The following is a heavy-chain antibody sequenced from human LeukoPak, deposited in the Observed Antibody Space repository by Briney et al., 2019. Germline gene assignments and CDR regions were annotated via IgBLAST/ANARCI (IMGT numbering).Heavy chain of an antibody. D-gene: IGHD3-22*01. J-gene: IGHJ3*02. CDR2: IDPDSGGT. CDR3: AREYYDTSGSKYAFDI. CDR1: GYTLTDYY. Sequence: ASVKVSCRASGYTLTDYYMHWVRQAPGQGLEWMGCIDPDSGGTKSAQRFQGRVTMTRDTFITTVYMELIRLRSDDTAVYYCAREYYDTSGSKYAFDIWGQGTMVTVSS. V-gene: IGHV1-2*02.